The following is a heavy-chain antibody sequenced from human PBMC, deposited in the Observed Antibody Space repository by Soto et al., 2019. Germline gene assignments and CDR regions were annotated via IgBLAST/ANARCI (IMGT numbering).Heavy chain of an antibody. Sequence: EVQLMESGGNLVQSGGSLRLYCAASGFTFGGFGMYWFRQAPGKGLEFVSAVDSSGTYTYYEDSVKGRFTISRDNSKNTLYLQMGSLRIEDMAVYYCARSLAGTGQKWLDPLGQGTLVTVSS. CDR1: GFTFGGFG. V-gene: IGHV3-64*07. J-gene: IGHJ5*02. D-gene: IGHD6-19*01. CDR2: VDSSGTYT. CDR3: ARSLAGTGQKWLDP.